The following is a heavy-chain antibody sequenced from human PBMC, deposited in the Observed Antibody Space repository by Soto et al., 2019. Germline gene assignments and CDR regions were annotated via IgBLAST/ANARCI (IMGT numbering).Heavy chain of an antibody. J-gene: IGHJ5*02. Sequence: GSLRLSCAASGFTFSRSAMGWVRQAPGKGLEWVSSISGSGRDTYYPDAVRGRFTVSRDNSKSTLYLQMNSLSAEDTALYYCARDIISSSGGGHYGWLAPSGPGTQVTVSS. V-gene: IGHV3-23*01. CDR2: ISGSGRDT. D-gene: IGHD3-16*01. CDR3: ARDIISSSGGGHYGWLAP. CDR1: GFTFSRSA.